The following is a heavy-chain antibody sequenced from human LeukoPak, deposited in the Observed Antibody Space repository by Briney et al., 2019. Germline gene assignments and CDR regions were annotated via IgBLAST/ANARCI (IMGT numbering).Heavy chain of an antibody. CDR2: VSGTGLST. CDR1: GFTFYYYA. V-gene: IGHV3-23*01. CDR3: AKGARQHDDPDYYYYYMDV. Sequence: GGSLRLSCAASGFTFYYYAMSWVRQAPGKGLEWVSGVSGTGLSTNYADSVKGRFTISRDNSKNTLFLQMNSLRAEDTAAYYCAKGARQHDDPDYYYYYMDVWGKGTTVTVSS. J-gene: IGHJ6*03. D-gene: IGHD3-3*01.